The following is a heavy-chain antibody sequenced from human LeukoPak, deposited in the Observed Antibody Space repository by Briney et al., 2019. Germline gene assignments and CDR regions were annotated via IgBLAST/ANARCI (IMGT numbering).Heavy chain of an antibody. CDR2: IIGSGGNT. V-gene: IGHV3-23*01. CDR1: GFTFSTYA. D-gene: IGHD4-4*01. CDR3: ARDGGHPLTSYYRAY. Sequence: GGSLRLSCAASGFTFSTYAMTWLRQAPGKGLEWVSTIIGSGGNTFYADSVKGRFTISRDNSKNTLSLQLTSLRAEDTGIYFCARDGGHPLTSYYRAYWGQGTLVTVSS. J-gene: IGHJ4*02.